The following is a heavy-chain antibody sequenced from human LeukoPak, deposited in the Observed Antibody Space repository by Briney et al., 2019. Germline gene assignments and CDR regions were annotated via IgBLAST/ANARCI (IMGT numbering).Heavy chain of an antibody. CDR2: IYSGGST. V-gene: IGHV3-66*02. CDR1: GFTVSSNY. D-gene: IGHD3-22*01. Sequence: PGGSLRLSCAASGFTVSSNYMSWVRQAPGKGLEWVSVIYSGGSTYYADSVKGRFTISRDNSKNTLYLQMNSLRAEDTAVYYCAGYYDSSGYYYFDYWGQGTLVIVSS. CDR3: AGYYDSSGYYYFDY. J-gene: IGHJ4*02.